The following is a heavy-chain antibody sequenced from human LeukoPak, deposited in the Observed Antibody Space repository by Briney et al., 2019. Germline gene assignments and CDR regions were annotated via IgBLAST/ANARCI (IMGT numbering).Heavy chain of an antibody. CDR3: AKIQEWFGDAFDI. CDR1: GFTFSSYG. CDR2: ISYDGSNK. Sequence: GGSLRLSCAASGFTFSSYGMHWVRQAPGKGLEWVTFISYDGSNKYYADSVKGRFTISRDNSKNTLYPQMNSLRAEDTAVYYCAKIQEWFGDAFDIWGQGTMVTVSS. J-gene: IGHJ3*02. V-gene: IGHV3-30*18. D-gene: IGHD5-18*01.